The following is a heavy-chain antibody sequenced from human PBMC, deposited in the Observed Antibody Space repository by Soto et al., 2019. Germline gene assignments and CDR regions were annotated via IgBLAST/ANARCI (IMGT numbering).Heavy chain of an antibody. CDR1: GFTFSIYT. CDR2: ISDISSHI. V-gene: IGHV3-21*01. Sequence: EVQLVESGGGLVKPGGSLRLSCAASGFTFSIYTMTWVRQAPGKGLEWISSISDISSHIYYSDSVKGRFTVSRDNAKKSLYLEVSSLRAEDTAVYYCARVRSGGSGYFDYWGQGTLVTVSS. D-gene: IGHD2-15*01. CDR3: ARVRSGGSGYFDY. J-gene: IGHJ4*02.